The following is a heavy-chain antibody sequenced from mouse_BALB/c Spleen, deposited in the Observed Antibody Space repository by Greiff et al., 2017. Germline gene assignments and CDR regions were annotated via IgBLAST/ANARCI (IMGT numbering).Heavy chain of an antibody. D-gene: IGHD2-1*01. Sequence: QVQLQQSGPDLVAPSQSLSITCTVSGFSLTSYGVHWVRQPPGKGLEWLVVIWSDGSTTYNSALKSRLSISKDNSKSQVFLKMNSLQTDDTAMYYCARHNGNYEYYYAMDYWGQGTSVTVSS. CDR2: IWSDGST. J-gene: IGHJ4*01. V-gene: IGHV2-6-2*01. CDR3: ARHNGNYEYYYAMDY. CDR1: GFSLTSYG.